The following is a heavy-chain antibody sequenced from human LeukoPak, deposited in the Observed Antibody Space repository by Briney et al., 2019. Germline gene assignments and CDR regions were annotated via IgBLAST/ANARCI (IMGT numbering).Heavy chain of an antibody. Sequence: SETLSLTCTVSGGSISGYYWSWIRQPPGEGLEWIAYIFYTGSTNYNPSLKSRVTISLDTPKSQFSLKLTSVTAADTAVYFCARDSPMLRGRGGQVDYWGQGTLVTVSS. CDR1: GGSISGYY. J-gene: IGHJ4*02. CDR2: IFYTGST. CDR3: ARDSPMLRGRGGQVDY. D-gene: IGHD3-10*01. V-gene: IGHV4-59*12.